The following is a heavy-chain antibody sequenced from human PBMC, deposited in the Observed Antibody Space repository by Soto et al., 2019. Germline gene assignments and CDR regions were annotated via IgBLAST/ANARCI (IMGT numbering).Heavy chain of an antibody. J-gene: IGHJ4*02. V-gene: IGHV3-9*01. CDR3: AKDMDGIVDTAMVDY. CDR1: GFTFDDYA. Sequence: GGSLRLSCAASGFTFDDYAMHWVRQAPGKGLEWVSGISWNSGSIGYADSVKGRFTISRDTAKNSLYLQMNSLRAEDTALYYCAKDMDGIVDTAMVDYWGQGTLVTVSS. D-gene: IGHD5-18*01. CDR2: ISWNSGSI.